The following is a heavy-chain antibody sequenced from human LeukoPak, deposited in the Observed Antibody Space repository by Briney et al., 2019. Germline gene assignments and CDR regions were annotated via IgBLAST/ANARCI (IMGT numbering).Heavy chain of an antibody. V-gene: IGHV4-39*07. CDR1: GGSISSSSYY. CDR2: INHSGST. Sequence: SETLSLTCTVSGGSISSSSYYWGWIRQPPGKGLEWIGEINHSGSTNYNPSLKSRVTISVDTSKNQFSLKLSSVTAADTAVYYCARDDVWGKGTTVTVSS. CDR3: ARDDV. J-gene: IGHJ6*04.